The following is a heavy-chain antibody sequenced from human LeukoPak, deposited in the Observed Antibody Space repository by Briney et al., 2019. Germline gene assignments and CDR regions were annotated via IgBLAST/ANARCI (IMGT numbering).Heavy chain of an antibody. J-gene: IGHJ6*02. D-gene: IGHD2-2*01. CDR2: ISGSGGST. Sequence: PGGSLRLSCAASGFTFSSYAMSWVRQAPGKGLEWVSAISGSGGSTYYADSVKGRFTISRDNSKNTQYLQMNSLRAEDTAVYYCAKARPHLLSNYYGMDVWGQGTTVTVSS. V-gene: IGHV3-23*01. CDR1: GFTFSSYA. CDR3: AKARPHLLSNYYGMDV.